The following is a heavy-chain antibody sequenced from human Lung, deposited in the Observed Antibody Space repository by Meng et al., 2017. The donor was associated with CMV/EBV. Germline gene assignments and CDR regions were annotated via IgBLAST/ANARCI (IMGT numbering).Heavy chain of an antibody. J-gene: IGHJ4*02. CDR3: ARERCPWYGPGSFDF. V-gene: IGHV4-30-4*02. D-gene: IGHD3-10*01. CDR2: TFTTGKP. Sequence: LQLPGPVLLHSGGVLSLACPLSGACIDSGDDCWTLIRPSGGRPPECVGLTFTTGKPFYAQAFRGWFMISLDTPSSQFSLMMPCLHAEDLAVYYCARERCPWYGPGSFDFWGQGTLVTVSS. CDR1: GACIDSGDDC.